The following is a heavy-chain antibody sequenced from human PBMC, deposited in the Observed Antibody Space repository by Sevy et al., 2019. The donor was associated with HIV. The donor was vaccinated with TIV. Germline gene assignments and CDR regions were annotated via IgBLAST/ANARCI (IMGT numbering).Heavy chain of an antibody. Sequence: GESLKISCAASGFTFSSYAMHWVRQAPGKGLEWVAVISYDGSNKYYAGSVKGRFTISRDNSKNTLYLQMNSLRAEDTAVYYCATTGRYSSSSGNNWFDPWGQGTLVTVSS. D-gene: IGHD6-6*01. CDR3: ATTGRYSSSSGNNWFDP. V-gene: IGHV3-30-3*01. J-gene: IGHJ5*02. CDR1: GFTFSSYA. CDR2: ISYDGSNK.